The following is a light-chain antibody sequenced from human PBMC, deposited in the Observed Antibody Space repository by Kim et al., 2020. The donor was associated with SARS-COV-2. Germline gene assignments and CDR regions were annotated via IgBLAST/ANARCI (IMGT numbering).Light chain of an antibody. CDR2: DAA. CDR3: QQFDSLPLT. V-gene: IGKV1-33*01. J-gene: IGKJ4*01. Sequence: DIQMTQSPSSLSASVGDRVTITCQASQDIDNYLNWYQQKPGKAPKLLIYDAANLETGVPSRFSGRGSGTDFTFTISSLQPEDTATYYCQQFDSLPLTFGGGTRVEIK. CDR1: QDIDNY.